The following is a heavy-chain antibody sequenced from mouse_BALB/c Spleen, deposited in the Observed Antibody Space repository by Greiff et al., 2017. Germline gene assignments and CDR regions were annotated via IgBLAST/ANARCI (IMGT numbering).Heavy chain of an antibody. V-gene: IGHV5-15*02. D-gene: IGHD2-1*01. CDR2: ISNLAYSI. Sequence: EVHLVESGGGLVQPGGSRKLSCAASGFTFSDYGMAWVRQAPGKGPEWVAFISNLAYSIYYADTVTGRFTISRENAKNTLYLEMSSLRSEDTAMYYCARDRNYGDYYAMDYWGQGTSVTVSS. J-gene: IGHJ4*01. CDR3: ARDRNYGDYYAMDY. CDR1: GFTFSDYG.